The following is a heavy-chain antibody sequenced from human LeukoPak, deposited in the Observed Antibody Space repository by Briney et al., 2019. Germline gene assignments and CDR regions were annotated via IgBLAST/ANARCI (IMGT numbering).Heavy chain of an antibody. CDR3: ANYYNSGPQGDY. CDR1: GFNFNSYW. Sequence: PGGSLRLSCAASGFNFNSYWMSWVRQAPGKGLEWVANIKQDGSEKHYVDSVTGRFTISRDNAKNSLYLQMNSLRVEDTAVYYCANYYNSGPQGDYWGQGILVTVSS. CDR2: IKQDGSEK. D-gene: IGHD3-10*01. J-gene: IGHJ4*02. V-gene: IGHV3-7*01.